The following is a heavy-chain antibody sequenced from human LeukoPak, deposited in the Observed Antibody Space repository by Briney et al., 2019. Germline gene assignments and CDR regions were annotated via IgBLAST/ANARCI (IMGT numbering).Heavy chain of an antibody. V-gene: IGHV3-20*04. CDR1: GFTFEDYG. CDR3: AREGYGDRCVDV. J-gene: IGHJ6*04. CDR2: INWNGGTT. D-gene: IGHD4-17*01. Sequence: PGGSLRLSCAASGFTFEDYGMTWVRRAPGKGLEWVSGINWNGGTTGYADSVKGRFTISRDSAKKSVYLQMNSLRDDDTALYYCAREGYGDRCVDVWGKGTTVIVSS.